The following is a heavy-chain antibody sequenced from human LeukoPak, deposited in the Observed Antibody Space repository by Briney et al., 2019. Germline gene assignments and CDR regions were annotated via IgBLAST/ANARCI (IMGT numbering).Heavy chain of an antibody. V-gene: IGHV3-30*02. D-gene: IGHD3-10*01. CDR1: GFTFSSYG. CDR3: AKDLSKGLLYRRGMYYFDY. J-gene: IGHJ4*02. Sequence: PGGSLRLSCAASGFTFSSYGMHWVRQAPGRGLERVAFIRYDGSNKYYADSVKGRFTISRDNSKNTLYLQMNSLRAEDTAVYYCAKDLSKGLLYRRGMYYFDYWGQGTLVTVSS. CDR2: IRYDGSNK.